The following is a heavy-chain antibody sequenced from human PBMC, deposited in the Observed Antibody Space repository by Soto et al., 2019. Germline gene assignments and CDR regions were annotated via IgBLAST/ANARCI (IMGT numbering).Heavy chain of an antibody. V-gene: IGHV3-11*06. Sequence: PVGSLRLSCAASGFTFSDYYMSWIRQAPGKGLEWVSYISSSSSYRNYADSVKGRFTISRDNAKKSLYLQMNSLRAEDTAVYYCAREGINNYNEYYFDSWGQGTVVTVSS. CDR2: ISSSSSYR. J-gene: IGHJ4*02. D-gene: IGHD4-4*01. CDR1: GFTFSDYY. CDR3: AREGINNYNEYYFDS.